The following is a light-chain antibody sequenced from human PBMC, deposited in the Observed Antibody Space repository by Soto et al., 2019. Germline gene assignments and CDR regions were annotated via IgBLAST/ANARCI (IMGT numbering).Light chain of an antibody. Sequence: DIVMTQSPLSLPVTPGEPASISCRSSQSLLHSNGYNYLDWYLQKPGQSPQLLIYLGSNRASGVTERFSGSGPGTDFTLKISRVEAEDVGVYYCMRGSHTPSITFGQWTRLEIK. CDR2: LGS. J-gene: IGKJ5*01. V-gene: IGKV2-28*01. CDR3: MRGSHTPSIT. CDR1: QSLLHSNGYNY.